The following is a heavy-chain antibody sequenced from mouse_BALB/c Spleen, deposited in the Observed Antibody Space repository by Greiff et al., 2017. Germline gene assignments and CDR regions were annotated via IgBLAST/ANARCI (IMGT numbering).Heavy chain of an antibody. V-gene: IGHV5-17*02. CDR3: ARYLYTTGCDFDD. Sequence: EVKLVESGGGLVQPGGSRKLSCAASGFTFSSFGMHWVRQAPEKGLEWVAYISGGSSTIYYADIVKGRFTISSDNPKNNLFLQMTRLKAEDTAMYYCARYLYTTGCDFDDWGQGTTVTVSS. J-gene: IGHJ1*01. CDR2: ISGGSSTI. CDR1: GFTFSSFG. D-gene: IGHD3-3*01.